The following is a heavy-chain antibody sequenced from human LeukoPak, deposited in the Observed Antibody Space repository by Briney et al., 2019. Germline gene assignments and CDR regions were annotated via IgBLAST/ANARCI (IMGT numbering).Heavy chain of an antibody. Sequence: GGSLRLSCAASGFTFSDYYMSLIRQAPGKGLDWVSYISSSGGNTYYADSVKGRFTISRDNAKNSLFLQMNSLRAEDTAVYYCARAIYDGFDIWGQGKMVTVSS. CDR2: ISSSGGNT. V-gene: IGHV3-11*01. CDR3: ARAIYDGFDI. J-gene: IGHJ3*02. CDR1: GFTFSDYY. D-gene: IGHD5-24*01.